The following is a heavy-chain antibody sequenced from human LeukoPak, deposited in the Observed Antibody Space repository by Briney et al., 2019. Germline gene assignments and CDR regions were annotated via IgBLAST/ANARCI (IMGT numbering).Heavy chain of an antibody. V-gene: IGHV3-48*01. Sequence: PGGSLRLSCAASGSTFSSYSMNWVRQAPGKGLEWVSYISSSSSTIYYADSVKGRFTISRDNAKNSLYLQMNSLRAEDTAVYYCARDRAGYCSSTSCPMDYYYYGMDVWGQGTTVTVSS. CDR2: ISSSSSTI. D-gene: IGHD2-2*01. CDR3: ARDRAGYCSSTSCPMDYYYYGMDV. CDR1: GSTFSSYS. J-gene: IGHJ6*02.